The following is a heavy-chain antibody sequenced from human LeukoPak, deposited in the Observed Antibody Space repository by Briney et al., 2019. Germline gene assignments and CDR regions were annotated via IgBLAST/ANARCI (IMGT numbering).Heavy chain of an antibody. CDR3: ARVRRYDILTGYYSYYYMDV. J-gene: IGHJ6*03. D-gene: IGHD3-9*01. CDR1: GFTFGDYA. Sequence: GSLRLSCTASGFTFGDYAMSWIRQPAGKGLEWIGRIYTSGSTNYNPSLKSRVTISVDTSKNQFSLELSSVTAADTAVYYCARVRRYDILTGYYSYYYMDVWGKGTTVTISS. V-gene: IGHV4-4*07. CDR2: IYTSGST.